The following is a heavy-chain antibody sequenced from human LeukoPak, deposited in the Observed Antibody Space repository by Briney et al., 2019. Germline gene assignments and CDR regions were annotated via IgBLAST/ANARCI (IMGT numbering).Heavy chain of an antibody. CDR2: IIPIFGTA. CDR3: ASGYSSSWYVDY. CDR1: GGTFSSCA. V-gene: IGHV1-69*13. J-gene: IGHJ4*02. Sequence: SVKVSCKASGGTFSSCAISWVRQAPGQGLEWMGGIIPIFGTANYAQKFQGRVTITADESTSTAYMELSSLRSEDTAVYYCASGYSSSWYVDYWGQGTLVTVSS. D-gene: IGHD6-13*01.